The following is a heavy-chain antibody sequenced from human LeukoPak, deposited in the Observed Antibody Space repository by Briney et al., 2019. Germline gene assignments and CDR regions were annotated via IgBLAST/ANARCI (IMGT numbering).Heavy chain of an antibody. V-gene: IGHV3-74*01. Sequence: GGSLRLSCAASGFTYDDYAMHWVRQAPGKGLVWVSRINTDGSSTNYADSVKGRFTISRDNAKNTLFLQMNSLRAEDTAVYYCARGTPSKYWGQGTLVSVSS. J-gene: IGHJ4*02. CDR3: ARGTPSKY. CDR1: GFTYDDYA. CDR2: INTDGSST. D-gene: IGHD2-2*01.